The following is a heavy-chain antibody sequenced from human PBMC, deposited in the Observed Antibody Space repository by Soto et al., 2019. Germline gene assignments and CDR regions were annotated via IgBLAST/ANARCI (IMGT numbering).Heavy chain of an antibody. J-gene: IGHJ4*02. Sequence: QVQLQESGPGLVKPSETLSLTCTVSGGSISSYYWSWFRQPPGKGLGWIGYIYYSGRTNYNPSLKSRVTISVDTSKNQFSLKLSSVTAADTAVYYCARHDGYSYGWDFDYWGQGTLVTVSS. D-gene: IGHD5-18*01. CDR2: IYYSGRT. CDR3: ARHDGYSYGWDFDY. V-gene: IGHV4-59*08. CDR1: GGSISSYY.